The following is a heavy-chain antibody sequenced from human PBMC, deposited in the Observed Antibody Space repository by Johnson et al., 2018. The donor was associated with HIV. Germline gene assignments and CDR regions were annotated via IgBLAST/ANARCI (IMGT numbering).Heavy chain of an antibody. V-gene: IGHV3-20*04. Sequence: VQLVESGGGVARPGGSLRLSCAASGFTFDDYDMNWVRQAPGKGLEWVSGINWNGDNTGYGDSVKGRFTIFRDNAQNSLYLQMNRLRAEDTALYYCARGGMRGELGAFDIWGQGTMVTVSS. CDR2: INWNGDNT. CDR1: GFTFDDYD. J-gene: IGHJ3*02. D-gene: IGHD1-26*01. CDR3: ARGGMRGELGAFDI.